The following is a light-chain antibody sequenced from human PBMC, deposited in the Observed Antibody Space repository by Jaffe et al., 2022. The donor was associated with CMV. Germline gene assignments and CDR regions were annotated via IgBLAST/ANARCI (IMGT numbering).Light chain of an antibody. J-gene: IGKJ4*01. CDR3: QQYNDWPPFT. V-gene: IGKV3-15*01. CDR2: GAS. CDR1: QTVGTN. Sequence: EIVMTQSPATLSVSPGETATLSCRASQTVGTNLAWYQQRPGQVPRLLIYGASNRAPGVPARFSGSGSGTDFSLTVSNLQSEDLADYYCQQYNDWPPFTFGGGTKVEIK.